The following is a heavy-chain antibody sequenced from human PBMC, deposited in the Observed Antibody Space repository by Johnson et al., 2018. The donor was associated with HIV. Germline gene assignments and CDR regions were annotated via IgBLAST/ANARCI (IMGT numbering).Heavy chain of an antibody. CDR1: GFTFSDYY. V-gene: IGHV3-11*04. CDR3: ARAIFNYDSSGYPASDAFDI. CDR2: ISSGGGSI. J-gene: IGHJ3*02. D-gene: IGHD3-22*01. Sequence: QLVESGGGLVKPGGSLRLSCAASGFTFSDYYMSWIRQAPGKGLEWISYISSGGGSILYADSVKDRFTISRANAQNSLFLQMNSLRAGDTAVYYCARAIFNYDSSGYPASDAFDIWGHGTMVTVSS.